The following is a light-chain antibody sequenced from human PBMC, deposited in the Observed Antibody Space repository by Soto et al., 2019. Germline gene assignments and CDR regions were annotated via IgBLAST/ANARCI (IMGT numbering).Light chain of an antibody. CDR2: HTS. J-gene: IGKJ4*01. V-gene: IGKV3-15*01. CDR3: QRYDNWPLT. CDR1: QSISGN. Sequence: EIVITQSPATLSVSPGESATLSCRASQSISGNLAWYQQKPGLAPRLLIYHTSTRATGVPARFSGSGSGTEFSLTISSLRSEDSAVYYCQRYDNWPLTFGGGTKVDIK.